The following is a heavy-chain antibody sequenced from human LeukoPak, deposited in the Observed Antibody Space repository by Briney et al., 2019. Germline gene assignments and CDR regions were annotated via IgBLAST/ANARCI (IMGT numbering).Heavy chain of an antibody. V-gene: IGHV3-23*01. D-gene: IGHD2-15*01. CDR3: ACSGYYYYYMDV. CDR1: GFTFSSYA. Sequence: PGGSLRLSCAASGFTFSSYAMSWVRQAPGKGLEWVSAISGSGGSTYYADSVKGRFTISRDNSKNPLYLQMNSLRAEDTAVYYCACSGYYYYYMDVWGKGTTVTVSS. CDR2: ISGSGGST. J-gene: IGHJ6*03.